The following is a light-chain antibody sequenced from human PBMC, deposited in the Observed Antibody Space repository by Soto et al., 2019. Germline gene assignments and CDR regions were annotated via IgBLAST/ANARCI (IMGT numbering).Light chain of an antibody. V-gene: IGKV3-20*01. CDR3: QQYGSSPRT. Sequence: VMTQSPATLSVSPGERATLSCRASQSINSNLAWYQQRPGQAPRLLIYGASSRATGIPDRFSGSGSGTDFTLTISRLEPEDFAVYYCQQYGSSPRTFGQGTKVDIK. CDR1: QSINSN. J-gene: IGKJ1*01. CDR2: GAS.